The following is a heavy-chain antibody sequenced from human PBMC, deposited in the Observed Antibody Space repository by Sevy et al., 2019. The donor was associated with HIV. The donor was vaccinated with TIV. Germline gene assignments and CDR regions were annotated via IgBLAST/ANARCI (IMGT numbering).Heavy chain of an antibody. V-gene: IGHV4-59*01. CDR1: GGSISSYY. CDR3: ARDPKRNSGYDVPYFDY. CDR2: IYYSGST. Sequence: SETLSLTCTVSGGSISSYYWSWIRQPPGKGLEWIGYIYYSGSTNYNPSLKSRVTISVDTSKNQFSLKLSSVTAADTAVYYCARDPKRNSGYDVPYFDYWGQGTLVTVSS. D-gene: IGHD5-12*01. J-gene: IGHJ4*02.